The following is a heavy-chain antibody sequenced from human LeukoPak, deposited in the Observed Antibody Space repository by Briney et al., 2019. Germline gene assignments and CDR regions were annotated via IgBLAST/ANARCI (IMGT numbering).Heavy chain of an antibody. V-gene: IGHV3-21*01. CDR3: TRSVDTAMGAYFDY. Sequence: PGGSLRLSCAASGFTFSTYSMTWVRQAPGKGLEWVLSSSISSNYIYPAVSVKGRFTIARDNARNSLNLQMDSLRAEDMAMYYCTRSVDTAMGAYFDYWGQGTLVTVSS. J-gene: IGHJ4*02. CDR1: GFTFSTYS. CDR2: SSISSNYI. D-gene: IGHD5-18*01.